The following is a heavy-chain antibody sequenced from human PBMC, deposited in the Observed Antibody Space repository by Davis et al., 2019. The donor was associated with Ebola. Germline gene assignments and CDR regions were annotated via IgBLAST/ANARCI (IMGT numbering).Heavy chain of an antibody. D-gene: IGHD4-17*01. CDR1: QFKFRDSA. Sequence: GESLKISCAASQFKFRDSAMNWVRQAPGKGPEWVASISGSGASTYYADSVKGRFTISRDNSKNTLYLQMNSLRAEDTAVYYCAKSVTVTTLGYFDYWGQGTLVTVSS. J-gene: IGHJ4*02. V-gene: IGHV3-23*01. CDR2: ISGSGAST. CDR3: AKSVTVTTLGYFDY.